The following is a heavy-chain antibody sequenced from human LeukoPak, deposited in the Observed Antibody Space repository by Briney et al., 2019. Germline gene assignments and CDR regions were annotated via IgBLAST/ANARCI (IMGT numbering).Heavy chain of an antibody. Sequence: PGGSLRLSCAASGFTFDDYAMHWVRHAPGKGLVWVSRINSDGSSTSYADSVKGRFTISRDNAKNTLYLQMNSLRAEDTAVYYCARGWWDVQESWYNYGMDVWGQGTTVTVSS. CDR3: ARGWWDVQESWYNYGMDV. J-gene: IGHJ6*02. V-gene: IGHV3-74*01. CDR2: INSDGSST. D-gene: IGHD1-26*01. CDR1: GFTFDDYA.